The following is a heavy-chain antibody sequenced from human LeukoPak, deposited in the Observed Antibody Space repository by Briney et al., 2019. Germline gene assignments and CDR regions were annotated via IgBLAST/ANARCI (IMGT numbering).Heavy chain of an antibody. V-gene: IGHV3-30-3*01. CDR2: ISYDGSNK. CDR1: GFTFSSYA. J-gene: IGHJ4*02. CDR3: ARDTDY. Sequence: GGSLRLSCAASGFTFSSYAMHWVRQAPGKGPEWVAVISYDGSNKYYADSVKGRFTISRDNSKNTLYLQMNSLRAEDTAVYYCARDTDYWGQGTLVTVSS.